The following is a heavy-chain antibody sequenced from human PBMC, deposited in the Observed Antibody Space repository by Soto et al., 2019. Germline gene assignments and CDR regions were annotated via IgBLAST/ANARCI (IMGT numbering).Heavy chain of an antibody. V-gene: IGHV1-69*13. Sequence: GASVKVSCKASGGTFSSYAISWVRQAPGQGLEWMGGIIPIFGTANYAQKFQGRVTITADESTSTAYMELSSLRSEDTAVYYCARDRYSSSTNYYYGMDVWGQGTMVTVSS. CDR2: IIPIFGTA. J-gene: IGHJ6*02. CDR3: ARDRYSSSTNYYYGMDV. D-gene: IGHD6-13*01. CDR1: GGTFSSYA.